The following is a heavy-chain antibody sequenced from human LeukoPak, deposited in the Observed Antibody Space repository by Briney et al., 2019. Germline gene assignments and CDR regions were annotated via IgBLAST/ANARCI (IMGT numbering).Heavy chain of an antibody. CDR3: ARGIADPYSFDS. CDR2: IYSTGST. Sequence: SETLSLTCTVSGGSINFYYWNWIRQPAGKGLERIGRIYSTGSTNYSPSLKSRVTMSVDKSKNQFSLNLSSVTAADTAVYYCARGIADPYSFDSWGQGILVTVSS. D-gene: IGHD6-13*01. J-gene: IGHJ4*02. CDR1: GGSINFYY. V-gene: IGHV4-4*07.